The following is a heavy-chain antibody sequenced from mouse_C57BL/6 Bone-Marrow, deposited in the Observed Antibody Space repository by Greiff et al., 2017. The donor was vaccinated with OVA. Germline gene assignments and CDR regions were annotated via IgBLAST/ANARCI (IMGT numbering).Heavy chain of an antibody. Sequence: QVHVKQPGAELVKPGASVKLSCKASGYTFTSYWMQWVKQRPGQGLEWIGEIDPSDSYTNYNQKFKGKATLTVDTSSSTAYMQLSSLTSEDSAVYYCARDGNYLDYWGQGTTLTVSS. CDR2: IDPSDSYT. J-gene: IGHJ2*01. CDR1: GYTFTSYW. CDR3: ARDGNYLDY. V-gene: IGHV1-50*01. D-gene: IGHD2-1*01.